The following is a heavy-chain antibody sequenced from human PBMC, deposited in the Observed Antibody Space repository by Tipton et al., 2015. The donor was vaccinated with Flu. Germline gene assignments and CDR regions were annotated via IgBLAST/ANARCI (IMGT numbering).Heavy chain of an antibody. Sequence: SLRLSCAASGFTFSSYEMNWVRQAPGKGLEWLSYISSSGNTISYADSVRGRFTISRDNAKNSLYLQLNSLRAEDTAVYYCATLTRDDYWGQGNLVTVSS. CDR2: ISSSGNTI. CDR1: GFTFSSYE. V-gene: IGHV3-48*03. J-gene: IGHJ4*02. CDR3: ATLTRDDY. D-gene: IGHD7-27*01.